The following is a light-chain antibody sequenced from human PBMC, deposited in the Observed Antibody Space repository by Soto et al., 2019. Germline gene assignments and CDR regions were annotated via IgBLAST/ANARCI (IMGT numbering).Light chain of an antibody. CDR2: DAS. CDR3: QQRSNWPRGT. Sequence: EVVLTQSPATLSLSPGERATLSCRASQSLSSYLAWYQQKPGQAPRLLIYDASHRATGIPARFSDSGSGTDFTLTISSLEPEDFAVYYCQQRSNWPRGTFGQGTKLEIK. CDR1: QSLSSY. V-gene: IGKV3-11*01. J-gene: IGKJ2*01.